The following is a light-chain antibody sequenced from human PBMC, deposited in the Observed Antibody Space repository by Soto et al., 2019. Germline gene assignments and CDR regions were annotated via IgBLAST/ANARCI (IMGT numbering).Light chain of an antibody. CDR3: QQARSFTVT. CDR2: ATS. J-gene: IGKJ5*01. Sequence: DIQMTQSPSSLSASVGDTVTITCRSSQDVGRWLSWYQQKPGKAPKILIFATSTLQSGVPSRFSGSGSGTDFTLTITSLQSEDFATYYCQQARSFTVTFGQGTRLEIK. V-gene: IGKV1D-12*01. CDR1: QDVGRW.